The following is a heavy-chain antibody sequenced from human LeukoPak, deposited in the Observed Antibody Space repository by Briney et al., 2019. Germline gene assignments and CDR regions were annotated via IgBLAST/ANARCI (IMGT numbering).Heavy chain of an antibody. Sequence: GGSLRLSCAASGFTFSSYWMHWVRQAPGKGLVWVSRINSDGSSTRYADSVKGRFTISRDNTKNTLYLQMNSLRAEDTAVYYCAREGQLERLGLDYYMDVWGKGTTVTISS. CDR1: GFTFSSYW. D-gene: IGHD1-1*01. CDR3: AREGQLERLGLDYYMDV. V-gene: IGHV3-74*01. J-gene: IGHJ6*03. CDR2: INSDGSST.